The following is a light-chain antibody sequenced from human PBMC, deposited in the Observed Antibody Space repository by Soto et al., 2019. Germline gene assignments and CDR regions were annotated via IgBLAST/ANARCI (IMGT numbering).Light chain of an antibody. Sequence: IQLTQSPSSLSASVGDRVTISCRASQAXTTYLAWYQQKPGKAPQLLIFAASTLHSGVPSRFSGSGSGTDFTLTISTLQPEDFATYYXQQLTSYPITFGQGTRLEIK. CDR2: AAS. V-gene: IGKV1-9*01. CDR1: QAXTTY. J-gene: IGKJ5*01. CDR3: QQLTSYPIT.